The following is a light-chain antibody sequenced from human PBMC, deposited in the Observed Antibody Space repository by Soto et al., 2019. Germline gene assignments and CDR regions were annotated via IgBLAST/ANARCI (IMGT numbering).Light chain of an antibody. V-gene: IGKV3-15*01. CDR1: QSISSK. J-gene: IGKJ5*01. CDR2: GAS. Sequence: EIVMTQSPATLSVSPGERATLSCRASQSISSKVGWYQQKPGQAPRLLIYGASTRATGVPPRFGGSGSGTEFTLTISSMQSEDFAVYYCQQYNIWSSITFGQGTRLEIK. CDR3: QQYNIWSSIT.